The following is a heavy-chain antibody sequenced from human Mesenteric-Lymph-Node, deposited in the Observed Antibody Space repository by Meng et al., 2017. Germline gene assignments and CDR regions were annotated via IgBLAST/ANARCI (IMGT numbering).Heavy chain of an antibody. D-gene: IGHD3-10*01. J-gene: IGHJ5*02. CDR1: GYSFSGYY. V-gene: IGHV7-4-1*02. CDR3: ARDLSYYGSGSFDP. CDR2: INTNTGNP. Sequence: QVQLVQSGAEVKKAGSSVKVSCKASGYSFSGYYMQWVRQAPGQGLEWMGWINTNTGNPTYAQGFTGRFVFSLDTSVSTAYLQISSLKAEDTAVYYCARDLSYYGSGSFDPWGQGTLVTVSS.